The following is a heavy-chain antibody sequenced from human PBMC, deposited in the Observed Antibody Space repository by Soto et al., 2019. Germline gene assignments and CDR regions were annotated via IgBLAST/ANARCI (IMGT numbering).Heavy chain of an antibody. CDR2: INSDGSST. CDR3: ARERGSGSGRPDRSAFDI. J-gene: IGHJ3*02. V-gene: IGHV3-74*01. Sequence: EVQLVESGGGLVQPGGSLRLSCAASGFTFSSYWMHWVRQAPGKGLVWVSRINSDGSSTSYADSVKGRFTISRDNVKNTLYLQMNSLRAEYTAVYYCARERGSGSGRPDRSAFDIWGQGTMVTVSS. CDR1: GFTFSSYW. D-gene: IGHD3-10*01.